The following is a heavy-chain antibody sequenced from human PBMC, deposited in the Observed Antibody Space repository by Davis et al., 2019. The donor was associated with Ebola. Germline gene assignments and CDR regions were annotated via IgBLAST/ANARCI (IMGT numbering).Heavy chain of an antibody. CDR1: GYTFTSYG. CDR2: INAYNGNT. CDR3: AKEPAEGYYYYYMDV. Sequence: ASVKVSCKASGYTFTSYGISWVRQAPGQGLEWMGWINAYNGNTNYAQKLQGRVTMTTDTSTSTAYMELRSLRSEDTAVYYCAKEPAEGYYYYYMDVGGKGTTVTVSS. V-gene: IGHV1-18*01. J-gene: IGHJ6*03. D-gene: IGHD1-14*01.